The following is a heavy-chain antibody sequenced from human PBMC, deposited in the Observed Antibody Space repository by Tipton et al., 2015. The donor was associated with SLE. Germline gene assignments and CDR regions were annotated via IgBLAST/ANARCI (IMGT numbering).Heavy chain of an antibody. CDR3: ARLHGYSYGLNWFDP. D-gene: IGHD5-18*01. V-gene: IGHV4-39*07. CDR1: GGSVSSSSKY. CDR2: IYYTGTTT. Sequence: TLSLTCTVSGGSVSSSSKYWAWIRQPPGKSLAWIGSIYYTGTTTYLNSFLKSRVTMSVDTSKNQFSLRLTSVIAADTAVYYCARLHGYSYGLNWFDPWGQGTLISVSS. J-gene: IGHJ5*02.